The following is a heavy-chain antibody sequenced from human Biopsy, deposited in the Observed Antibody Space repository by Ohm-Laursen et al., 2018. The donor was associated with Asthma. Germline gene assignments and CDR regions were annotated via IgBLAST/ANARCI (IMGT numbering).Heavy chain of an antibody. CDR1: GDSFSNYA. J-gene: IGHJ6*02. CDR3: ARGYSGSDRIVYYYSGLEV. CDR2: LIPVLGTP. Sequence: SVKVSCKASGDSFSNYAISWVRQAPGQGLEWMGGLIPVLGTPDHAQMFEGRVTITADESTSTAYMELSSLSSEDTAVYYCARGYSGSDRIVYYYSGLEVWGRGTTVTDSS. V-gene: IGHV1-69*13. D-gene: IGHD5-12*01.